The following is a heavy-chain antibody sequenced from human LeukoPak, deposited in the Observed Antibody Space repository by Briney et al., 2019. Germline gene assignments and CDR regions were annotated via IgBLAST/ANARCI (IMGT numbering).Heavy chain of an antibody. CDR2: INHSGSP. V-gene: IGHV4-34*01. Sequence: PSDTLSLICAVYCVHFSGYQGRWIPPPPGKGLEWIGEINHSGSPNYNPSLKSRVTISVDTSNNKFSLKLSSMTAADTAVYYCASQVVAATQGLYYSDYWGQGTLVTVSS. D-gene: IGHD2-15*01. CDR3: ASQVVAATQGLYYSDY. J-gene: IGHJ4*02. CDR1: CVHFSGYQ.